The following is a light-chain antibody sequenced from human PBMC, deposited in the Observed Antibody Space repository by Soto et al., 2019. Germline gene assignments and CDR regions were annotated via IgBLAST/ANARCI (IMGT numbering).Light chain of an antibody. CDR2: GAS. CDR1: QSVSSN. Sequence: EIVITQSPATLSVSPGESATLSCRASQSVSSNLVWYQQKPGQAPRVVIYGASTRGTGIPARFSGSGSGTLFTLTISSLQSEDFAVYYCQQYNNWPRTFGQGTKVDIK. V-gene: IGKV3-15*01. J-gene: IGKJ1*01. CDR3: QQYNNWPRT.